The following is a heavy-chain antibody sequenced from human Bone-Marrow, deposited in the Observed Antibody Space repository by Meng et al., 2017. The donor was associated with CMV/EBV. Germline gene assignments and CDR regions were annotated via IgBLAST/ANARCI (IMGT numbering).Heavy chain of an antibody. Sequence: GESLKISCAASGFTFSSYSMNWVRQAPGKGLEWVSSISSSGSTIYYADSVKGRFTISRDNAKNSLYLQMNSLRAEDTAVYYCARKLGRFRSSWHRGMDVWGQGTTVTVSS. CDR2: ISSSGSTI. CDR3: ARKLGRFRSSWHRGMDV. CDR1: GFTFSSYS. D-gene: IGHD6-13*01. J-gene: IGHJ6*02. V-gene: IGHV3-48*04.